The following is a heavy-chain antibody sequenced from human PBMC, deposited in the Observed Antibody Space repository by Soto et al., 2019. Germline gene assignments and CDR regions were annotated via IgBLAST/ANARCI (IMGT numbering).Heavy chain of an antibody. Sequence: GESLKISCNGSGYSFTNYWVGWVRQMPGKGLEWMGIIYPGDSDTRYSPSFQGQVTISADWSISTAYLQWSSLKASDTAMYYRARHPYGDYDVMDVWGRGTTVTVSS. V-gene: IGHV5-51*01. D-gene: IGHD4-17*01. J-gene: IGHJ6*02. CDR1: GYSFTNYW. CDR2: IYPGDSDT. CDR3: ARHPYGDYDVMDV.